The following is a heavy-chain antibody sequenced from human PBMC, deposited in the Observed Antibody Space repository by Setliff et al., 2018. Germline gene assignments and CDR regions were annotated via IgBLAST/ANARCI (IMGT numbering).Heavy chain of an antibody. V-gene: IGHV4-34*01. CDR3: ARVSPLQPSDY. J-gene: IGHJ4*02. CDR2: IYYSGST. D-gene: IGHD1-1*01. Sequence: PSETLSLTCAVYGGSFSGYYWSWIRQPPGKGLEWIGSIYYSGSTYYNPSLKSRVTISVDTSKNQFSLKLSSVTAADTAVYYCARVSPLQPSDYWGQGTLVTVSS. CDR1: GGSFSGYY.